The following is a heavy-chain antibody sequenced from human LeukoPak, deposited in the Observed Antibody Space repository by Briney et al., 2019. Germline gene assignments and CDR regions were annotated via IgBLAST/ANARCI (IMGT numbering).Heavy chain of an antibody. J-gene: IGHJ2*01. V-gene: IGHV4-39*01. Sequence: SETLSLTCTVSGGSISSSSYYWGWIRQPPGKGLEWLGSIYYSGSTYYNPSLKGRVTISVDTSKNQFSLKLSSVTAADTAVYYCARHSGYSSGWYGFRYFDLWGRGTLVTVSS. D-gene: IGHD6-19*01. CDR2: IYYSGST. CDR1: GGSISSSSYY. CDR3: ARHSGYSSGWYGFRYFDL.